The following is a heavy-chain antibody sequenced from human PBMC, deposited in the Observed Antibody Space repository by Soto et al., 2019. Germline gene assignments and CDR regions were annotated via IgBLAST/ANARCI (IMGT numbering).Heavy chain of an antibody. CDR2: ISSSSSTI. Sequence: EVQLVESGGGLVQPGGSLRLSCAASGFTFSSYSMNWVRQAPGKGLEWVSYISSSSSTIYYADSVKGRFTISRVNAKNSLYLQMNSLRAEDTAVYYCARDSGWLNYYYYMDVWGKGTTVTVSS. J-gene: IGHJ6*03. CDR1: GFTFSSYS. D-gene: IGHD5-12*01. V-gene: IGHV3-48*01. CDR3: ARDSGWLNYYYYMDV.